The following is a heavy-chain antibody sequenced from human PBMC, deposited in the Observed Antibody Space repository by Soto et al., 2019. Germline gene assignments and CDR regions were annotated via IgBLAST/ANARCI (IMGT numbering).Heavy chain of an antibody. J-gene: IGHJ6*02. CDR3: ARDLKRQQHPYSYYGMDV. V-gene: IGHV3-13*01. Sequence: VGSLRLSCAASGFTFSSYDMHWVRQATGKGLEWVSAIGTAGDTYYPGSVKGRFTISRENAKNSLYLQMNSLRAEDTAVYYCARDLKRQQHPYSYYGMDVWGQGTTVTVSS. CDR1: GFTFSSYD. D-gene: IGHD6-13*01. CDR2: IGTAGDT.